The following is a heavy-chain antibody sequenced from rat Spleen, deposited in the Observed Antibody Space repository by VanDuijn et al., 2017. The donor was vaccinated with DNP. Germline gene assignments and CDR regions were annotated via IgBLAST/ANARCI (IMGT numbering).Heavy chain of an antibody. CDR1: GFTFSDYY. Sequence: EVQLVESGGGLVQPGRSLKLSCAASGFTFSDYYMAWVRQAPTKGLEWVASISYDGGVTYYRDSVRGRFTISRDSARSSLYLQMDSLRSEDTATYYCSTGVGGPDYWGQGVKVTVSS. J-gene: IGHJ2*01. CDR2: ISYDGGVT. V-gene: IGHV5-20*01. CDR3: STGVGGPDY.